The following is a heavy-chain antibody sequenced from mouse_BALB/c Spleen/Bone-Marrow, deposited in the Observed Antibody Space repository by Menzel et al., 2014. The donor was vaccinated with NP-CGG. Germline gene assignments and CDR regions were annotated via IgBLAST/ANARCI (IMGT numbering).Heavy chain of an antibody. CDR1: GYTFTSYW. Sequence: QVQLQQPGAELARPGASVKLSCKASGYTFTSYWMQWVKQRPGQGLEWIGAIYPGDGDTRYTQKFKGKATLTADKSSSTAYMQLSSLASEYSAVYYCARGDPFDYWGQGTTLTVSS. V-gene: IGHV1-87*01. CDR3: ARGDPFDY. CDR2: IYPGDGDT. J-gene: IGHJ2*01.